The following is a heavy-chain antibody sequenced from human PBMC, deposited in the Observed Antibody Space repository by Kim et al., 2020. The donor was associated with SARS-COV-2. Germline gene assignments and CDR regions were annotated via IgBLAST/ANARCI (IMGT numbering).Heavy chain of an antibody. CDR3: ARVDDDSSGWYYYYGMDV. J-gene: IGHJ6*02. V-gene: IGHV3-30*04. D-gene: IGHD3-22*01. CDR2: ISYDGSNK. Sequence: GGSLRLSCAASGFTFSSYAMHWVRQAPGKGLEWVAVISYDGSNKYYADSVKGRFTISRDNSKNTLYLQMNSLRAEDTAVYYCARVDDDSSGWYYYYGMDVWGQGTTVTVSS. CDR1: GFTFSSYA.